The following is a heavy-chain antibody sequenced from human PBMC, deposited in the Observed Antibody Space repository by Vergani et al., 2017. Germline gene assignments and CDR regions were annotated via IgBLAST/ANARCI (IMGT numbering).Heavy chain of an antibody. CDR2: ISGSGGST. V-gene: IGHV3-23*04. J-gene: IGHJ4*02. D-gene: IGHD3-10*01. CDR3: AKDKTGITMVRGNFDY. Sequence: EVQLVESGGGLEKPGGSLRLSCAASGFTFSSYAMSWVRQAPGKGLEWVSAISGSGGSTYYADSVKGRFTISRDNSKNTLYLQMNSLRAEDTAVYYCAKDKTGITMVRGNFDYWGQGTLVTVSS. CDR1: GFTFSSYA.